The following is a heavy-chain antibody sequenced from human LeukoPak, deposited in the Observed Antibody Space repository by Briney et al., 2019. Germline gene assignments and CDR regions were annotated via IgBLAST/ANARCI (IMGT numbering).Heavy chain of an antibody. V-gene: IGHV3-33*01. Sequence: PGGSLRLSCAASGFTFSSYGMHWVRQAPGKGLEWVAVIWFDGRNKYYADSVKGRFTISRDNSRNTLYLQMNSLRAEDTAVYYCARGPERTGVGTRYYYDMDVWGQGTTVTVSS. CDR3: ARGPERTGVGTRYYYDMDV. CDR2: IWFDGRNK. CDR1: GFTFSSYG. D-gene: IGHD2-8*01. J-gene: IGHJ6*02.